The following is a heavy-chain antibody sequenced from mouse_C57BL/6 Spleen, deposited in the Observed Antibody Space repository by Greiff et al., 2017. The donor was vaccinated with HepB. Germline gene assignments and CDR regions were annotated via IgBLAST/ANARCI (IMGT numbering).Heavy chain of an antibody. CDR1: GYTFTDYY. CDR3: ARGFPTEAWFAY. Sequence: VKLMESGAELVRPGASVKLSCKASGYTFTDYYINWVKQRPGQGLEWIARIYPGSGNTYYNEKFKGKATLTAEKSSSTAYMQLSSLTSEDSAVYFCARGFPTEAWFAYWGQGTLVTVSA. CDR2: IYPGSGNT. J-gene: IGHJ3*01. V-gene: IGHV1-76*01.